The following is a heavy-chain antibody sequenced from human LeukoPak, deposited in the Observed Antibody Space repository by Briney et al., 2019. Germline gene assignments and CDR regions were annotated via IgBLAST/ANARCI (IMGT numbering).Heavy chain of an antibody. CDR1: GGTFSIYA. CDR2: IIPIFGTA. V-gene: IGHV1-69*05. CDR3: ARVLGAFDI. J-gene: IGHJ3*02. Sequence: EASVTVSFKASGGTFSIYAISWVRQAPGQGLEWMGGIIPIFGTANYAQKFQGRVTITTDESTSTAYMELSSLRSEDTAVYYCARVLGAFDIWGQGTMVTVSS.